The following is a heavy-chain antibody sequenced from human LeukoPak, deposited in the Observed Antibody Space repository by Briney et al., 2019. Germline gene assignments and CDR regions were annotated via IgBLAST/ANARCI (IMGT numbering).Heavy chain of an antibody. D-gene: IGHD1-26*01. J-gene: IGHJ4*02. CDR1: QFTFNSYA. CDR3: TTALRWEQPNFDH. Sequence: GGSLRLSCVGSQFTFNSYALHWVRQAPGKGLEWVGRIKSKTNGGTTDYAAPVKGRFTISRDDSKNTLYLQMNSLKTEDTALYYCTTALRWEQPNFDHWGQGTFVTVSS. CDR2: IKSKTNGGTT. V-gene: IGHV3-15*01.